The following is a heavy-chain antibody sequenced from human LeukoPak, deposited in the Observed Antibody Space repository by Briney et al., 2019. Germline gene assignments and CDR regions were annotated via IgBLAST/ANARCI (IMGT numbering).Heavy chain of an antibody. CDR2: IYYSGST. J-gene: IGHJ4*02. V-gene: IGHV4-39*01. Sequence: SETLSLTCTVSGGSISSSSYYWGWIRQPPGKGLEWIGSIYYSGSTYYNPPLKSRVTISVDTSKNQFSLKLSSVTAADTAVYYCASVHLYYYDSSGPNDWGQGTLVTVSS. D-gene: IGHD3-22*01. CDR1: GGSISSSSYY. CDR3: ASVHLYYYDSSGPND.